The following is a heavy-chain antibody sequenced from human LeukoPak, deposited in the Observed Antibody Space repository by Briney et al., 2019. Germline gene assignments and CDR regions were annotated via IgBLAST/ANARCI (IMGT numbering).Heavy chain of an antibody. J-gene: IGHJ4*02. V-gene: IGHV4-30-4*01. CDR2: IYYSGGT. D-gene: IGHD3-10*01. CDR1: GGSISSGDYY. Sequence: PSETLSLTCTVSGGSISSGDYYWSWIRRPPGKGLEWIGYIYYSGGTYYNPSLKSRVTISVDTSKNQFSLKLSSVTAADTAVYYCAGSYGPGALIEGIVFDYWGQGTLVTVSS. CDR3: AGSYGPGALIEGIVFDY.